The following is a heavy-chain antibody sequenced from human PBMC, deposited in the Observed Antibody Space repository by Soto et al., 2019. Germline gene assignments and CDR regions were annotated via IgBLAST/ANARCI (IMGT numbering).Heavy chain of an antibody. V-gene: IGHV4-30-4*01. CDR3: ARDRRWLQFLDY. CDR2: IYYSGST. Sequence: QVQLQESGPGLVKPSQTLSLTCTVSGGSIRSGDYYWSWIRQTPGKGMEWIGYIYYSGSTYYNPSLKSRVTISVDTSKNQFSLKLSSVTAADTAVYYCARDRRWLQFLDYWGQGTLVTVSS. D-gene: IGHD5-12*01. J-gene: IGHJ4*02. CDR1: GGSIRSGDYY.